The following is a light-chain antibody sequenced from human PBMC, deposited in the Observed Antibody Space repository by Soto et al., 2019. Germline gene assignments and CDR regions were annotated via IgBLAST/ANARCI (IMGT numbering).Light chain of an antibody. CDR2: ATS. J-gene: IGKJ1*01. CDR3: HQYGSSPRT. Sequence: EIVLTQSPGTLSLSPRERATLSCRASQSVSTSYLTWYQQKPGQAPSLLTYATSNRATGIPDRFSGSGSGTDFTLTISRLEPEDFAVYYCHQYGSSPRTFGQGTKVEI. V-gene: IGKV3-20*01. CDR1: QSVSTSY.